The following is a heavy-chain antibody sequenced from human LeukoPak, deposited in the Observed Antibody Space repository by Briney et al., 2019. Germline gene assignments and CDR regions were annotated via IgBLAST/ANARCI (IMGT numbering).Heavy chain of an antibody. CDR2: VYYSGST. CDR3: ARLPFPYSSSWSSFDY. V-gene: IGHV4-59*08. CDR1: GVSISSYY. Sequence: SSETLSLTCTVSGVSISSYYWSWIRQPPGKGLEWLGYVYYSGSTNYNPSLKSRVTIPVDTSKNQFSMTLSSVTAADTAVYYCARLPFPYSSSWSSFDYWGQGTLVTVSS. D-gene: IGHD6-13*01. J-gene: IGHJ4*02.